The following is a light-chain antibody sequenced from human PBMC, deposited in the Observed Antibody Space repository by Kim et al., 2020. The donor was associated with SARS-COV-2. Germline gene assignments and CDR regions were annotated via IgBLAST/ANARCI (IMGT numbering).Light chain of an antibody. CDR1: NIGSKS. V-gene: IGLV3-21*04. Sequence: SYELTKPPSVSVAPGKTARITCGGNNIGSKSVHWYQQKPGQAPVLVIYYDSDRPSGIPERFSGSNSGNTATLTISRVEAGDEADYYCQVWDSSSDLGVFGGGTQPTVL. CDR2: YDS. CDR3: QVWDSSSDLGV. J-gene: IGLJ3*02.